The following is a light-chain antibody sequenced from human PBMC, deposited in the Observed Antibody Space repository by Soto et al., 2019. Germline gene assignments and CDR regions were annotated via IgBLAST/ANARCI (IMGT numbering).Light chain of an antibody. CDR1: QSVSST. CDR2: DAS. V-gene: IGKV3-15*01. Sequence: EIVMTQSPATLSVSPGERATLSCRASQSVSSTLAWYQHKPGQTPRLLIYDASTRATGVPARFSGSGSGTEFTLTIDSLQSEDFAVYYCQRYNNWPLTFGGGTKVDIK. CDR3: QRYNNWPLT. J-gene: IGKJ4*01.